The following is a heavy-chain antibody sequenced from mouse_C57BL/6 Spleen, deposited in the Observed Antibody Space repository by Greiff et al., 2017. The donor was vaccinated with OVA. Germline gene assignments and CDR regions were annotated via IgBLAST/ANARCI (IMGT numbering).Heavy chain of an antibody. CDR2: IYPGDGDT. V-gene: IGHV1-80*01. CDR3: ARIYYYSYFDY. CDR1: GYAFSSYW. D-gene: IGHD1-1*01. J-gene: IGHJ2*01. Sequence: QVQLQQSGAELVKPGASVKISCKASGYAFSSYWMNWVKQRPGKGLEWIGQIYPGDGDTNYNGKFKGKATLTADKSSSTAYMQLSSLTSEDSAVYFCARIYYYSYFDYWGQGTTLTVSS.